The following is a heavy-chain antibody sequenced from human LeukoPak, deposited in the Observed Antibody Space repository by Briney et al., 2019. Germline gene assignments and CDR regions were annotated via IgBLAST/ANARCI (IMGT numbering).Heavy chain of an antibody. CDR1: GFAFSTYS. CDR2: ISTSSITK. Sequence: GGSLRLSCAASGFAFSTYSMSWVRQAPGKGPEWLSYISTSSITKYYADSVKGRFTISRDDAKNSLSLQMNSLRADDTAVYYCAKEMGFCSGGSCYRWFDSWGQGTLVTVSS. V-gene: IGHV3-48*01. CDR3: AKEMGFCSGGSCYRWFDS. D-gene: IGHD2-15*01. J-gene: IGHJ5*01.